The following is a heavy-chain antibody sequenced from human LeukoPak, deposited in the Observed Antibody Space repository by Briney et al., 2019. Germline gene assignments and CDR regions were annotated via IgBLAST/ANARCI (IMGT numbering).Heavy chain of an antibody. Sequence: SETLSLTCTVSAGSISLYNTYYWSWIRQPPGKGLEWIGYIYYRVTSDYNPSLKSRVTMSVDMSTRQISLKLSSVTAADTAVYYCARAVGGDGSGSLWGPGTLVTVSS. CDR2: IYYRVTS. J-gene: IGHJ4*02. V-gene: IGHV4-61*05. D-gene: IGHD3-10*01. CDR3: ARAVGGDGSGSL. CDR1: AGSISLYNTYY.